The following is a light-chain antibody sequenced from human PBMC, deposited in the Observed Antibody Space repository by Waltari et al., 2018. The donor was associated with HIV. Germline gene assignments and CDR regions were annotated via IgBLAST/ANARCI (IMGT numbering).Light chain of an antibody. CDR3: MQSLQTPA. CDR1: QSLLKTNGYYY. V-gene: IGKV2-28*01. Sequence: DLALVQAPVSLSVSPGKSASISCRSSQSLLKTNGYYYLDWYLQKPGQSPQLLIYLASTRAPGVPDRFNGRGSGTDFTLTISRVQPEDVGVFYCMQSLQTPAFGQGTRMEI. J-gene: IGKJ1*01. CDR2: LAS.